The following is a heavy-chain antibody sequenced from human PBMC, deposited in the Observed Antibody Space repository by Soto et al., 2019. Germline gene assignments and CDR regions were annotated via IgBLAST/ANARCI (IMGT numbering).Heavy chain of an antibody. CDR2: INAGNGNT. V-gene: IGHV1-3*05. J-gene: IGHJ4*02. CDR3: ARSIVVVTALDY. Sequence: QAQLVQSGAEEKKPGASVKVSCKASGYTFTSYAMHWVRQAPGQRLEWMGWINAGNGNTKYSQKFQGRVTITRATSASTAYMEMSSQRSEDTAVYYCARSIVVVTALDYWGQGNLVTVSS. CDR1: GYTFTSYA. D-gene: IGHD2-21*02.